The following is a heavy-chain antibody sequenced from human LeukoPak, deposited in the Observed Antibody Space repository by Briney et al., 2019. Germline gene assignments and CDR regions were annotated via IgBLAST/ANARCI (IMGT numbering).Heavy chain of an antibody. V-gene: IGHV3-74*01. CDR3: ARDRTPIYGDCQPDY. Sequence: GGSLRLSCAASGFTFSSYWMHWVRQAPGKGLVWVSRINTDGSSTSYADSVKGRFTISRDNAKNTLYLQMNSLRAEDTAVYYCARDRTPIYGDCQPDYWGQGTLVTVSS. CDR2: INTDGSST. D-gene: IGHD4-17*01. CDR1: GFTFSSYW. J-gene: IGHJ4*02.